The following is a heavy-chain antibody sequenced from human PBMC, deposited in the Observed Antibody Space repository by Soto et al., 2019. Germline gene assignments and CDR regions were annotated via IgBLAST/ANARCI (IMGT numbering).Heavy chain of an antibody. CDR2: IYHSGST. CDR1: GGSINSGRSS. J-gene: IGHJ4*02. D-gene: IGHD1-26*01. Sequence: PSETLSLTCSVSGGSINSGRSSWNWIRQSPGKGLEWIAYIYHSGSTYYNPSLKSRVTISVDTSKNQFSLKLSSVTAADTAVYYCARESWELLTIGYWGQGTLVTVSS. V-gene: IGHV4-30-2*06. CDR3: ARESWELLTIGY.